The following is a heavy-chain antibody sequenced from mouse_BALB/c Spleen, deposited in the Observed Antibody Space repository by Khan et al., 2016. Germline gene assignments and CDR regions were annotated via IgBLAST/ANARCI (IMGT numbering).Heavy chain of an antibody. CDR3: ARAWYFDY. J-gene: IGHJ2*01. CDR2: ISYDGSN. CDR1: GYSITSGYY. Sequence: ASQSLSLTCSVTGYSITSGYYWNWIRQFPGNKLEWMGYISYDGSNNYNPSLKNRISITRDTSKKQFFLKLNSVTTEDTATYYCARAWYFDYWGQGTTLPVSS. V-gene: IGHV3-6*02.